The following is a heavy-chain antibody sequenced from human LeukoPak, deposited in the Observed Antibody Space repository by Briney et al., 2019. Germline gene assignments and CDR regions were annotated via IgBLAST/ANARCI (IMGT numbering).Heavy chain of an antibody. Sequence: PSGTLSLTCAVSGGSISSSNWWSWVRQPPGKGLEWIGEIYHSGSTYYNPSLKSRVTISVDTSKNQFSLKLSSVTAADTAVYYCARDLAYMGNAFDIWGQGTMVTVSS. J-gene: IGHJ3*02. CDR3: ARDLAYMGNAFDI. CDR1: GGSISSSNW. D-gene: IGHD3-16*01. CDR2: IYHSGST. V-gene: IGHV4-4*02.